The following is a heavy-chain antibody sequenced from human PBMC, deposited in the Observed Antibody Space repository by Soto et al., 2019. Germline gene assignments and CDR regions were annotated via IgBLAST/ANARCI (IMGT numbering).Heavy chain of an antibody. D-gene: IGHD2-2*01. J-gene: IGHJ6*02. CDR1: GGTFSSYA. CDR2: IIPIFGTA. CDR3: ARNNIVVVPAAMLYYYYGMDV. Sequence: GASVKVSCKASGGTFSSYAISWVRQAPGQGLEWMGGIIPIFGTANYAQKFQGRVTITADKSTSTAYMELSSLRSEDTAVYYCARNNIVVVPAAMLYYYYGMDVWGQGTTVTVSS. V-gene: IGHV1-69*06.